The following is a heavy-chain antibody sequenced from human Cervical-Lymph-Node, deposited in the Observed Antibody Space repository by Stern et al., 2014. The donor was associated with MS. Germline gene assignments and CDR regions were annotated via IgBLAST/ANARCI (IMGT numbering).Heavy chain of an antibody. Sequence: QVTLKESGPTLVKPTQTLTLTCPFSGFSLSTRGVGVGWIRQPPGQALEWLALIYWDDDNRYRPSLKSRLTLTNDTSTNQVVLTMTNMDPVDAATDYCAHRGYDYVWGSYRSFDYWGQGTLVTVSS. V-gene: IGHV2-5*09. CDR3: AHRGYDYVWGSYRSFDY. CDR1: GFSLSTRGVG. CDR2: IYWDDDN. D-gene: IGHD3-16*02. J-gene: IGHJ4*02.